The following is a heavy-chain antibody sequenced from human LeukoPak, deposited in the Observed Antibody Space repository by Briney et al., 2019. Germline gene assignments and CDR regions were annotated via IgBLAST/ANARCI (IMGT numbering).Heavy chain of an antibody. V-gene: IGHV1-2*02. CDR3: ARDPRYYYDSSGYYPFDY. CDR1: GYTFTGYY. Sequence: ASVKVSCKASGYTFTGYYTHWVRQAPGQGLEWMGWINPNSGGTNYAQKFQGRVTMTRDTSISTAYMELSRLRSDDTAVYYCARDPRYYYDSSGYYPFDYWGQGTLVTVSS. D-gene: IGHD3-22*01. CDR2: INPNSGGT. J-gene: IGHJ4*02.